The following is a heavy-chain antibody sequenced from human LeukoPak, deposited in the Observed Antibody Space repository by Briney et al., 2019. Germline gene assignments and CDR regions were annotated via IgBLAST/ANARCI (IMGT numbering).Heavy chain of an antibody. D-gene: IGHD3-9*01. CDR2: INHGGTT. CDR3: ARNQFDWLPAGFDP. Sequence: PSETLSLTFAVYGRSISGYYCSWIRPPRGEGLGWIGVINHGGTTNSNPSLKSRVTISVDTSKNPFSLKLSSVTAADTAVYYCARNQFDWLPAGFDPWGQGNLVTVSS. J-gene: IGHJ5*02. CDR1: GRSISGYY. V-gene: IGHV4-34*01.